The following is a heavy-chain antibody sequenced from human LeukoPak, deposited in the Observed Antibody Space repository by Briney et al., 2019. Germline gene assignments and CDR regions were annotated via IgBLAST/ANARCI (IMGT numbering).Heavy chain of an antibody. J-gene: IGHJ4*02. CDR3: AKVRGGGSGSPLYFDY. CDR2: MRNDGSQI. Sequence: GGSLRLSCAASGFTVSSNYMSWVRQAPGKGLEWVASMRNDGSQIYHADSVKGRFTISRDNSKNTLYLQMNSLRAEDTAVYYCAKVRGGGSGSPLYFDYWGQGTLVTVSS. V-gene: IGHV3-30*02. CDR1: GFTVSSNY. D-gene: IGHD3-10*01.